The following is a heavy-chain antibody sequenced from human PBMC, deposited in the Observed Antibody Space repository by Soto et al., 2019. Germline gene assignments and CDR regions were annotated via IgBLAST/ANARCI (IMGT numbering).Heavy chain of an antibody. CDR2: IIPILGIA. Sequence: QVQLVQSGAEVKKPGSSVKVSCKASGGTFSSYTISWVRQAPGQGLEWMGRIIPILGIANYAQKFQGRVTITADKSTRSAYVELGSLRSEGTAVYYCARIAVAGTRDFEYWGQGTLVTVFS. V-gene: IGHV1-69*02. CDR3: ARIAVAGTRDFEY. D-gene: IGHD6-19*01. J-gene: IGHJ4*02. CDR1: GGTFSSYT.